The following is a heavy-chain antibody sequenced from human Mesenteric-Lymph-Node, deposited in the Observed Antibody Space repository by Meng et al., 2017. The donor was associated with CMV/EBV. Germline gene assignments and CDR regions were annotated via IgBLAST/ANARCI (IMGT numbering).Heavy chain of an antibody. Sequence: GESLKISCAASGFTFSTYPMSWVRQAPGKGLEWVSSISSSSSYIYYADSVKGRFTISRDNAKNSLYLQMNSLRAEDTAVYYCASGGNSGYYYFDYWGQGTLVTVSS. CDR3: ASGGNSGYYYFDY. D-gene: IGHD3-3*01. V-gene: IGHV3-21*01. CDR2: ISSSSSYI. CDR1: GFTFSTYP. J-gene: IGHJ4*02.